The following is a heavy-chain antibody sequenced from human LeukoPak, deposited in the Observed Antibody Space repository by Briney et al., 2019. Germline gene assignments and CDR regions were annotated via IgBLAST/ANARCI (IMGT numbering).Heavy chain of an antibody. Sequence: PGGSLRLSCAASGFTFSSYAMSWVRQAPGKGLEWVSAISGSGGSTYYADSVKGRFTISRDNSKNTLYLQMTSLRAEDTAVYYCAKGLCSGGSCYDYWGQGTLVTVSS. CDR1: GFTFSSYA. V-gene: IGHV3-23*01. J-gene: IGHJ4*02. D-gene: IGHD2-15*01. CDR2: ISGSGGST. CDR3: AKGLCSGGSCYDY.